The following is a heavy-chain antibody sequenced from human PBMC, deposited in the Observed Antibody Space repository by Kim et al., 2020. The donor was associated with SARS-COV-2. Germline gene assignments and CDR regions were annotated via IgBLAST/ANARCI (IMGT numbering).Heavy chain of an antibody. J-gene: IGHJ6*02. D-gene: IGHD4-17*01. Sequence: GRVTISRDNAKNSLYLQMNSLRAEDTAVYYCARERAQAVTPNYYYYGMDVWGQGTTVTVSS. V-gene: IGHV3-11*05. CDR3: ARERAQAVTPNYYYYGMDV.